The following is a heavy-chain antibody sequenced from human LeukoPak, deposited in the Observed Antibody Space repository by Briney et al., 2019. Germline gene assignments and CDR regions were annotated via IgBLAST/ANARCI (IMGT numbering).Heavy chain of an antibody. J-gene: IGHJ6*02. Sequence: PSETLSLTCTVSFDSIRTFYWSWLRRPPGKGLEWIGYIYYSVNTKYNPSLKSPVTISVNTSKNQFARRLNPVTTAETAGNYLEREDPHSKVHEGLEVWGQGTTVTGSS. CDR2: IYYSVNT. CDR1: FDSIRTFY. CDR3: EREDPHSKVHEGLEV. V-gene: IGHV4-59*01. D-gene: IGHD4-11*01.